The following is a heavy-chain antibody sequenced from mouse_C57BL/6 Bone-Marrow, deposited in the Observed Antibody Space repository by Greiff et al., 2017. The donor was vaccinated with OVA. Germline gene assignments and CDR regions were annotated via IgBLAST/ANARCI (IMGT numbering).Heavy chain of an antibody. CDR2: IWSGGST. D-gene: IGHD1-1*01. V-gene: IGHV2-2*01. CDR3: ARMDGSSYGYFDV. CDR1: GFSLTSYG. Sequence: VKLVESGPGLVQPSQSLSITCTVSGFSLTSYGVHWVRQSPGKGLEWLGVIWSGGSTDYNAAFISRLSISKDNSKSQVFFKMNSLQADDTAIYYCARMDGSSYGYFDVWGTGTTVTVSS. J-gene: IGHJ1*03.